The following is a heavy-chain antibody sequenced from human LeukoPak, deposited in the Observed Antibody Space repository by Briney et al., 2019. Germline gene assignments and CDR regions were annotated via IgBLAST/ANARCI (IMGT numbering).Heavy chain of an antibody. CDR2: ICSSSSYI. CDR1: GFTFSNYS. J-gene: IGHJ4*02. V-gene: IGHV3-21*01. Sequence: SGGSLRLSCAASGFTFSNYSMNWVRQAAGKGLEWVSSICSSSSYIYYADSVKGRFTISRDNAKNSLYLQMNSLRAEDTAVYYCARDRRWGGIAVAGMSALLSYWGQGTLVTVSS. CDR3: ARDRRWGGIAVAGMSALLSY. D-gene: IGHD6-13*01.